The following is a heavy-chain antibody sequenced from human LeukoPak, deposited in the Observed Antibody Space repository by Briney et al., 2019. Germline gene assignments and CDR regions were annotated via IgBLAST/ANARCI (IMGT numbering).Heavy chain of an antibody. CDR2: ISSSGGST. CDR3: AKATYGSGYYDSSGYQSDY. Sequence: GGSLRLSCAASGFTFSSYAMSWVRQSPGKGLEWVSAISSSGGSTYYADSVKGRFTISRDNSKNTLYLQMNSLRAEDTAVYYCAKATYGSGYYDSSGYQSDYWGQGTLVTVSS. CDR1: GFTFSSYA. J-gene: IGHJ4*02. D-gene: IGHD3-22*01. V-gene: IGHV3-23*01.